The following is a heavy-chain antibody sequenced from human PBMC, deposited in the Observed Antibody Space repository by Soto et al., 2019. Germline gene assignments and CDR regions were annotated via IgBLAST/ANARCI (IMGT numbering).Heavy chain of an antibody. CDR1: GFTFSSYA. Sequence: GVSLRLSCAASGFTFSSYAMSWVRQAPGKGLEWVSAISGSGGSTYYADSVKGRFTISRDNSKNTLYLQMNSLRAEDTAVYYCAKDSEQQLVGYYYYGMDVSCQGPKVSVS. V-gene: IGHV3-23*01. D-gene: IGHD6-13*01. CDR3: AKDSEQQLVGYYYYGMDV. CDR2: ISGSGGST. J-gene: IGHJ6*02.